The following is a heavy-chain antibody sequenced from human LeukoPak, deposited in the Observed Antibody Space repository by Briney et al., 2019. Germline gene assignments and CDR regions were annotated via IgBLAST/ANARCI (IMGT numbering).Heavy chain of an antibody. Sequence: GGSLRLSCAASGFTFDDYAMHWVRQAPGKGLEWVSGISWNSGSIGYADSVKGRFTISRDNAKNSLYLQMNSLRAEDTALYYCAKDARRTSSGYDHWGQGTLVTVSS. J-gene: IGHJ4*02. D-gene: IGHD5-12*01. V-gene: IGHV3-9*01. CDR1: GFTFDDYA. CDR2: ISWNSGSI. CDR3: AKDARRTSSGYDH.